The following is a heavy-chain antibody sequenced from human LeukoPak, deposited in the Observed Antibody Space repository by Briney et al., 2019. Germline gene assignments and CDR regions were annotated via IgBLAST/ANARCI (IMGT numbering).Heavy chain of an antibody. CDR1: GGSFSGYY. V-gene: IGHV4-34*01. CDR2: INHSGST. Sequence: PSETLSLTCAVYGGSFSGYYWSWIRQPPGKGLEWIGEINHSGSTNYNPSLKSRVTISVDTSKNQFSLKLSSVTAADTAVYYCARVRPPYIHYYGSGSPGGWFDPWGQGTLVTVSS. J-gene: IGHJ5*02. D-gene: IGHD3-10*01. CDR3: ARVRPPYIHYYGSGSPGGWFDP.